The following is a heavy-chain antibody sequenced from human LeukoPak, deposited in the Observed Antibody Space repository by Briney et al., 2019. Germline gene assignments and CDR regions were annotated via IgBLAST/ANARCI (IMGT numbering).Heavy chain of an antibody. V-gene: IGHV1-8*03. Sequence: GASVKVSCKASGYTFTSYDINWVRQATGQGLEWMGSMSPKSSNTGFAQKFQGRVTITRDTSISTAYMELSSLRSEDTAVYYCARVPRGYSGYDYFHYYYYYMDVWGKGTTVTISS. J-gene: IGHJ6*03. CDR3: ARVPRGYSGYDYFHYYYYYMDV. D-gene: IGHD5-12*01. CDR2: MSPKSSNT. CDR1: GYTFTSYD.